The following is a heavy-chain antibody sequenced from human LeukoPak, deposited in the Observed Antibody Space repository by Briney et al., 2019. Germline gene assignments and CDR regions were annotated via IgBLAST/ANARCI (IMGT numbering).Heavy chain of an antibody. Sequence: SETLSLTCTVSGGSISSSSYYWGWIRQPPGKGLEWIGSIYYSGSTYYNPSLKSRVTISVDTSKNQFSLKLSSVTAADTAVYYCASRYGGNPFDYWGQGTLVTVSS. V-gene: IGHV4-39*01. CDR1: GGSISSSSYY. CDR2: IYYSGST. D-gene: IGHD4-23*01. CDR3: ASRYGGNPFDY. J-gene: IGHJ4*02.